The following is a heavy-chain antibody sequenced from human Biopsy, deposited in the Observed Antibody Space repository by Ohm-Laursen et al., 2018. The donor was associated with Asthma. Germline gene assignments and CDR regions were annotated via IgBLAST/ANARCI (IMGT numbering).Heavy chain of an antibody. CDR3: VRDGTDDAFDI. D-gene: IGHD1-1*01. CDR2: ISKDASTQ. CDR1: GFSFSNFA. V-gene: IGHV3-30*01. J-gene: IGHJ3*02. Sequence: SLRLSCTASGFSFSNFAIHRVRQAPGKGLEWVGVISKDASTQDYADSVKGRFTMARDNYKNTLDLQMNSLREEDTAVYYCVRDGTDDAFDIWGQGTVVSVSS.